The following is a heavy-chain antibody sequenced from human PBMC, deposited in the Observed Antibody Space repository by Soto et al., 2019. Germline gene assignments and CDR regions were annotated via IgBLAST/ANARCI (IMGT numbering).Heavy chain of an antibody. D-gene: IGHD4-17*01. CDR3: ARSDYGDLTLFDY. V-gene: IGHV1-8*01. J-gene: IGHJ4*02. CDR1: GYTFTSYY. Sequence: ASVKVSCKASGYTFTSYYINWVRQATGQGLEWMGWMNPNSGNTGYAQKFQGRVTMTRNTSISTAYMELSSLRSEDTAVYYCARSDYGDLTLFDYWGQGTLVTVSS. CDR2: MNPNSGNT.